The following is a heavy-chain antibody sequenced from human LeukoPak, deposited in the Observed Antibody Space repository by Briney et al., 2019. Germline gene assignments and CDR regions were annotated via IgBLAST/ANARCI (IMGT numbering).Heavy chain of an antibody. Sequence: GGSLRLSCAASGFTFSSYAVCGVRQVPGQGLDWVSAISGSGGRVYYADSVKGRFNISRDNSKNTVSLQMNSLRPEDTAVYYCAKGSVPMVQGVPSESFQHCGQGSLVIVSS. J-gene: IGHJ1*01. D-gene: IGHD3-10*01. V-gene: IGHV3-23*01. CDR2: ISGSGGRV. CDR3: AKGSVPMVQGVPSESFQH. CDR1: GFTFSSYA.